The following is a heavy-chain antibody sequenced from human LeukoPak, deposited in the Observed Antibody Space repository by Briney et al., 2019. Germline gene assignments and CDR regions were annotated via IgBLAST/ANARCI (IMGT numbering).Heavy chain of an antibody. Sequence: GGSLRLSCAASGFTFSSYGMHWVRQAPGKGLEWVAFIRYDGSNKYYADSVKGRFTISRDNSKNTLYLQMNSLRAEDTAVYYCAKEGRYCSGGSCYYAYFDYWGQGTLVTVSP. CDR2: IRYDGSNK. CDR3: AKEGRYCSGGSCYYAYFDY. J-gene: IGHJ4*02. CDR1: GFTFSSYG. V-gene: IGHV3-30*02. D-gene: IGHD2-15*01.